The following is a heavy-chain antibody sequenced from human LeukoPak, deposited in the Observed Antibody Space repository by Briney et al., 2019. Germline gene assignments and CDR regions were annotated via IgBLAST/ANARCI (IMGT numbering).Heavy chain of an antibody. CDR3: ARSLGSLPYYFDY. CDR2: INHSGST. J-gene: IGHJ4*02. V-gene: IGHV4-34*01. CDR1: GGSFSGYY. Sequence: SETLSLTCAVYGGSFSGYYWSWIRQPPGKGLEWIGEINHSGSTSYNPSLKSRVTISVDTSKNQFSLKLSSVTAADTAVYYCARSLGSLPYYFDYWGQGTLVTVSS.